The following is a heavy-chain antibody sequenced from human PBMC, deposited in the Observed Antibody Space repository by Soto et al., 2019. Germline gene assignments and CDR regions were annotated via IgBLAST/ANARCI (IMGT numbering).Heavy chain of an antibody. V-gene: IGHV1-8*01. J-gene: IGHJ4*02. CDR3: ARGLGYCSGGSCYIFDY. CDR2: MNPNSGNT. D-gene: IGHD2-15*01. Sequence: QVQLVQSGAEVKKPGASVKVSCKASGYTFTSYDINWVRQATGQGLEWMGWMNPNSGNTGDAQKFQGRVTMTRNTSISTAYMELSSLRSEDTAVYYCARGLGYCSGGSCYIFDYWGQGTLVTVSS. CDR1: GYTFTSYD.